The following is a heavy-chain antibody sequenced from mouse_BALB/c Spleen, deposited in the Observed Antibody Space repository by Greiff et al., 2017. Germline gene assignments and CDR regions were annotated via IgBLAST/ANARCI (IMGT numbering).Heavy chain of an antibody. V-gene: IGHV1S22*01. J-gene: IGHJ1*01. CDR1: GYTFTSYW. CDR3: TRGSYYGRYFDV. D-gene: IGHD1-1*01. CDR2: IYPGSGST. Sequence: LQQPGSELVRPGASVKLSCKASGYTFTSYWMHWVKQRPGQGLEWIGNIYPGSGSTNYDEKFKSKATLTVDTSSSTAYMQLSSLTSEDSAVYYCTRGSYYGRYFDVWGAGTTVTVSS.